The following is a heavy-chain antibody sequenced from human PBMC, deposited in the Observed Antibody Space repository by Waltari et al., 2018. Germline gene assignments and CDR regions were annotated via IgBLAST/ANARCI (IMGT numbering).Heavy chain of an antibody. CDR1: GYSFTSYW. V-gene: IGHV5-51*01. J-gene: IGHJ4*02. Sequence: EVQLVQSGAEVKKPGESLKISCTGSGYSFTSYWIGWVRQMPGKGLEWMGIIYPGDSENRYSPAFQGQVTISDDKSISTAYLQWSSLKASDTAMYYCARSYDSSGYYFDYWGQGTLVTVSS. CDR2: IYPGDSEN. D-gene: IGHD3-22*01. CDR3: ARSYDSSGYYFDY.